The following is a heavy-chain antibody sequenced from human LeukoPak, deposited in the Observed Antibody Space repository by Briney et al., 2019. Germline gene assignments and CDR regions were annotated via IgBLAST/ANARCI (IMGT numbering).Heavy chain of an antibody. V-gene: IGHV3-21*01. J-gene: IGHJ5*02. CDR1: GFTFSSYS. D-gene: IGHD3-10*01. Sequence: PGGSLRLSCAASGFTFSSYSMNWVRQAPGKGLEWVSSISSSSSYIYYADSVKGRFTISRDNAKNSLYLQMNSLRAEDTAVYYCARAQGLWFGEFPNWFDPWGQGTLVTVSS. CDR2: ISSSSSYI. CDR3: ARAQGLWFGEFPNWFDP.